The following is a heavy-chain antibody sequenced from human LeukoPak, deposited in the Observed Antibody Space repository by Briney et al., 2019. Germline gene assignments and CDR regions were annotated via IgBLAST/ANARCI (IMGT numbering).Heavy chain of an antibody. D-gene: IGHD6-19*01. CDR2: IYQSGSP. CDR1: GASISSPFW. J-gene: IGHJ6*03. Sequence: SETLSLTCAVSGASISSPFWWSWVRQTPGKGLEWIGEIYQSGSPNYNPSLKSRATMSVDKSKNQFSLKLSSVTAADTAVYYCARVAGSGWYVRYYMDVWGKGTTVTISS. V-gene: IGHV4-4*02. CDR3: ARVAGSGWYVRYYMDV.